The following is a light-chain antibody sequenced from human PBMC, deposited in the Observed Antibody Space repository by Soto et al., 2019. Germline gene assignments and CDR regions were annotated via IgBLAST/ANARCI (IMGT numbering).Light chain of an antibody. J-gene: IGKJ2*02. CDR2: KAS. Sequence: DIQMTQSPSTLSASAGDRVTITCRASQSFSSCLVWYQQKPRKPPKLLLYKASSIETGVPSRFSGSGSGTEFTLTISRLQPDDFASYYCQQYNSYSSTFGQGTKLEIK. CDR3: QQYNSYSST. V-gene: IGKV1-5*03. CDR1: QSFSSC.